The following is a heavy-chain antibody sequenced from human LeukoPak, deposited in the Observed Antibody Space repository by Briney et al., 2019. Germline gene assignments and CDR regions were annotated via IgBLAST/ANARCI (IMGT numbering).Heavy chain of an antibody. CDR3: ARSGGSGTYYDGSFDY. CDR1: GDSITAYY. D-gene: IGHD1-26*01. Sequence: SETLSLTCSVSGDSITAYYWSWIRQAAGKGLEWIGRIYTSGNTAYNPSLRSRVSTSVDTSKNQLSLNLYSVTAADTAVYYCARSGGSGTYYDGSFDYWGQGTLVTVSS. J-gene: IGHJ4*02. V-gene: IGHV4-4*07. CDR2: IYTSGNT.